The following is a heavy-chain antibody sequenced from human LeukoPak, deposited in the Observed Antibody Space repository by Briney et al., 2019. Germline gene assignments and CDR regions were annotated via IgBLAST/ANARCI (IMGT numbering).Heavy chain of an antibody. CDR3: ARVDRAKSTTGTLAD. CDR2: IYYSGST. Sequence: SETLSLTCTVSGGSISSSSYYWGWIRQPPGKGLEWIGSIYYSGSTYYNPSLKSRVTISVDTSKNQFSLKLSSVTAADTAVYYCARVDRAKSTTGTLADWGQGTLVTVSS. CDR1: GGSISSSSYY. D-gene: IGHD1-1*01. V-gene: IGHV4-39*01. J-gene: IGHJ4*02.